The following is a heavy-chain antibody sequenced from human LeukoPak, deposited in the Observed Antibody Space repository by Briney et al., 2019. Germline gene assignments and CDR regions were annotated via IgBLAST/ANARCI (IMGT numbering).Heavy chain of an antibody. Sequence: PGGSLRLSCAASGFTVSSNYMSWVRQAPGKGLEWVSSISRTSAYMYYADSVKGRFTISRDNAKNSLYLQMNSLRAEDTAVYYCARDQHYYDSSGYDYWGQGTLVTVSS. V-gene: IGHV3-21*01. D-gene: IGHD3-22*01. J-gene: IGHJ4*02. CDR2: ISRTSAYM. CDR3: ARDQHYYDSSGYDY. CDR1: GFTVSSNY.